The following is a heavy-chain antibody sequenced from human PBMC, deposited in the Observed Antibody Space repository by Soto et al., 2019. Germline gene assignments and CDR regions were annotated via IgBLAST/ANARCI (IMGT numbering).Heavy chain of an antibody. V-gene: IGHV1-18*01. D-gene: IGHD3-10*01. CDR3: ARDLDISGSYYTDY. CDR2: ISVYNGYT. Sequence: QVRLVQSGAEVKKAGASVKVSCKASGYPFTSAGISWVRQTPGQELEWMGWISVYNGYTKYAQKFQGRVTMTTDTSTSTAYMELRSLTSDDTAVYYCARDLDISGSYYTDYWGPGTLVTVSA. CDR1: GYPFTSAG. J-gene: IGHJ4*02.